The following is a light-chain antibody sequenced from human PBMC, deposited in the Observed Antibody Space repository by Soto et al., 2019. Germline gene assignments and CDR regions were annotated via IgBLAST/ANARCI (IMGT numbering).Light chain of an antibody. CDR3: QQYGSSPRT. CDR1: PSVSSNF. CDR2: GAS. J-gene: IGKJ1*01. V-gene: IGKV3-20*01. Sequence: EIVLTQSPGTLSLSPGERATLPCRASPSVSSNFLARYQQQPGQAPRLLIYGASSRATGIPDMFSGSGSGTVFILTISRLEPEGFAVYYCQQYGSSPRTFGQGTKVEIK.